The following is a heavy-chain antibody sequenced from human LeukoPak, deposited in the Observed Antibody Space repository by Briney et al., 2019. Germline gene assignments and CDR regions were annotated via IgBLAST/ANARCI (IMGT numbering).Heavy chain of an antibody. D-gene: IGHD1-26*01. CDR2: ISAYSGNT. CDR3: ARDDSGRYYGTSNRYFDY. Sequence: ASVKVSCKASGYTFTNYGVSWVRQAPGQGLEWMGWISAYSGNTNYAQKLRGRVTMTTDASTNTAYMELRSLRSEDTAVYYCARDDSGRYYGTSNRYFDYWGQGTLVTVSS. J-gene: IGHJ4*02. CDR1: GYTFTNYG. V-gene: IGHV1-18*01.